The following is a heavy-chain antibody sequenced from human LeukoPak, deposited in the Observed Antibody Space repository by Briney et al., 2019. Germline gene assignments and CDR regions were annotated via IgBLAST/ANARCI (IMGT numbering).Heavy chain of an antibody. CDR2: ISGSGGST. J-gene: IGHJ4*02. V-gene: IGHV3-23*01. D-gene: IGHD5-18*01. CDR3: AKDSSGYSYVTY. CDR1: GFTFSSYA. Sequence: GGSLRLSCAASGFTFSSYAMSWVRQAPGKGLEWVSAISGSGGSTYYADSVKGRFTISRDDSKNTLYLQMNSLRAEDTAVYYCAKDSSGYSYVTYWGQGTLVTVSP.